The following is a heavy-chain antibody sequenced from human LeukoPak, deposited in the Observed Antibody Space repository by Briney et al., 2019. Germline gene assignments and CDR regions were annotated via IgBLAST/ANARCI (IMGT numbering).Heavy chain of an antibody. D-gene: IGHD2-21*02. V-gene: IGHV3-64*04. CDR3: ATTTRPNIVVVTAITGYYYGMDV. J-gene: IGHJ6*02. Sequence: PGGSLRLSCSASGFVFSIYTMYWVRQAPGKGPEYVSTISGSGNGGSIYYADSVKGRFTISRDDSESILYLQMNSLRAEDTAVYYCATTTRPNIVVVTAITGYYYGMDVWGQGTTVTVSS. CDR2: ISGSGNGGSI. CDR1: GFVFSIYT.